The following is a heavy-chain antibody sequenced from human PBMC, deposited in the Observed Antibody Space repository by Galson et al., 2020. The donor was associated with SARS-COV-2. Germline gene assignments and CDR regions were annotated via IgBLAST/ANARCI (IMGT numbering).Heavy chain of an antibody. CDR3: ARENDSSGYDRSDY. D-gene: IGHD3-22*01. Sequence: SETLSLTCSVSGGSNISNIYYWSWIRQPTGKGLEWVGRINTNGRTSYNPSLKGRVTISVDTSNNQFSLKLTSVTAADTAVYYCARENDSSGYDRSDYWGQGTLVSVSS. J-gene: IGHJ4*02. CDR1: GGSNISNIYY. V-gene: IGHV4-61*02. CDR2: INTNGRT.